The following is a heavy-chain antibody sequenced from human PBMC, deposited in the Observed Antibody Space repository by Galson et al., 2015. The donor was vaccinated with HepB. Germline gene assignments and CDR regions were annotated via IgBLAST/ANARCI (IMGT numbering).Heavy chain of an antibody. Sequence: SVKVSCKASGGTFSSYAISWVRQAPGQGLEWMGRIIPILGIANYAQKFQGRVTITADKSTSTAYMELSSLRSEDTAVYYCARALKGSGPFGVFDYWGQGTLVTVSS. D-gene: IGHD6-19*01. CDR1: GGTFSSYA. J-gene: IGHJ4*02. CDR2: IIPILGIA. CDR3: ARALKGSGPFGVFDY. V-gene: IGHV1-69*04.